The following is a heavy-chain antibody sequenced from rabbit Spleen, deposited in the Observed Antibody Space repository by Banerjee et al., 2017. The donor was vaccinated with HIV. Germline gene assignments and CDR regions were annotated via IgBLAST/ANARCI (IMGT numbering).Heavy chain of an antibody. CDR1: GVSFSDSSY. V-gene: IGHV1S45*01. D-gene: IGHD1-1*01. CDR2: IELGSGAFT. Sequence: QEQLVESGGGLVKPGASLTLTCIASGVSFSDSSYMCWVRQAPGKGLEWIACIELGSGAFTYFATWAKGRFTISKTSSTTVTLHMTRLTAADTATYFCARDTSSSFSSYDMDLWGPGTLVTVS. CDR3: ARDTSSSFSSYDMDL. J-gene: IGHJ6*01.